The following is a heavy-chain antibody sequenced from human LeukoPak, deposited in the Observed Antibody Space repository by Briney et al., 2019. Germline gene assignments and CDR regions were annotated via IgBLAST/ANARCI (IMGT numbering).Heavy chain of an antibody. J-gene: IGHJ4*02. Sequence: GASVKVSCKVAGYTLTELSMHWVRQAPGKGLEWMGGFDPEDGETIYAQKSQGRVTMTEDTSTDTAYMELSSLRSEDTAVYYCATFSSSFNYFDYWGQGTLVTVSS. V-gene: IGHV1-24*01. CDR1: GYTLTELS. CDR2: FDPEDGET. CDR3: ATFSSSFNYFDY. D-gene: IGHD6-13*01.